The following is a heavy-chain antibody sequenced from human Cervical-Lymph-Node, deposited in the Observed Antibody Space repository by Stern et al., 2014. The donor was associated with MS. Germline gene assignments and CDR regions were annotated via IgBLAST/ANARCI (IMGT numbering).Heavy chain of an antibody. J-gene: IGHJ6*02. D-gene: IGHD2-2*01. Sequence: VQLVESGAEVKKPGASVTVSCKASGYTFTSYGVNWVRQAPGKGLEWMGWISASNGNTDYAQTFQGRVTVTTDTSTTTVYMELRSLRSEDTAFYYCARDSSSSWPLYGMDVWGQGTTVTVSS. CDR1: GYTFTSYG. V-gene: IGHV1-18*01. CDR2: ISASNGNT. CDR3: ARDSSSSWPLYGMDV.